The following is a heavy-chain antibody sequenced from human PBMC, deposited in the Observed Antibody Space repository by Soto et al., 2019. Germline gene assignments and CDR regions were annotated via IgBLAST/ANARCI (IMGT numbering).Heavy chain of an antibody. J-gene: IGHJ5*02. V-gene: IGHV3-21*01. CDR1: GFTFSSYS. Sequence: PGGSLRLSCAASGFTFSSYSMNWVRQAPGKGLEWVSSISSSSSYIYYADSVKGRFTISRDNAKNSLYLQMNSLRAEDTAVYYCARDQGPDIVVVPAAPFDPWGQGTLVTVSS. CDR3: ARDQGPDIVVVPAAPFDP. D-gene: IGHD2-2*01. CDR2: ISSSSSYI.